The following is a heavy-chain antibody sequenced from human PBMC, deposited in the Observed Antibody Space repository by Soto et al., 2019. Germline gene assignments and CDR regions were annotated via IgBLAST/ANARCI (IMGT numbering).Heavy chain of an antibody. V-gene: IGHV4-59*08. Sequence: PSETLSLTCAVSGGSISSYYWSWIRQPPGKGLEWIGYIYYSGNTNYNPSLKSRVTISVDTSKNQFSLKLSSVTAADTAVYYCARHWEGIAVAGTHFDYWGQGTLVTVSS. CDR2: IYYSGNT. CDR1: GGSISSYY. D-gene: IGHD6-19*01. CDR3: ARHWEGIAVAGTHFDY. J-gene: IGHJ4*02.